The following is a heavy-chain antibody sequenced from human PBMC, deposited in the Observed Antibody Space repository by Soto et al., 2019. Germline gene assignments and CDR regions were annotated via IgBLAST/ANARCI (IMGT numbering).Heavy chain of an antibody. CDR3: TTGGRGFGRLSLLEY. V-gene: IGHV3-53*01. J-gene: IGHJ4*02. Sequence: GGSLRLSCAASGFNVNSDYMNWVRQTPGKGLEWVASIYSGETTYYADSVRGRFTISSDKSKNTLYFQLSSLRIEDTAVYYCTTGGRGFGRLSLLEYGGQGVLVAVFS. D-gene: IGHD2-21*02. CDR2: IYSGETT. CDR1: GFNVNSDY.